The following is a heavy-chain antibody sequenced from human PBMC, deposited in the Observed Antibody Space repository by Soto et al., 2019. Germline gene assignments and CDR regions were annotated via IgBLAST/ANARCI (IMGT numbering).Heavy chain of an antibody. V-gene: IGHV4-59*12. CDR1: GGSISSYY. J-gene: IGHJ6*02. D-gene: IGHD2-15*01. CDR2: IYYSGST. Sequence: SSETLSLTCTVSGGSISSYYWSWIRQPPGKRLEWIGYIYYSGSTNYNPSLKSRVTISVDTTKNQFSLKLSSVTAADTAIYYCTRPFDCSGGSCYSGWYYYYGMDVWGQGTTVTVSS. CDR3: TRPFDCSGGSCYSGWYYYYGMDV.